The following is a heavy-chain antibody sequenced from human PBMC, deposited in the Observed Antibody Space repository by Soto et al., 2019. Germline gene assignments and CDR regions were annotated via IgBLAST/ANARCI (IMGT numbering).Heavy chain of an antibody. CDR3: ASTGLLHGLDV. Sequence: GGSLRLSCAASGFIFSSYAMLWVRQAPGKGLEWVAVISYDGSNKYYADSVKGRFTISRDNSKNTPYLQMNSLRAEDTAVYYCASTGLLHGLDVWGQGTTVTVSS. V-gene: IGHV3-30-3*01. CDR1: GFIFSSYA. D-gene: IGHD2-15*01. J-gene: IGHJ6*02. CDR2: ISYDGSNK.